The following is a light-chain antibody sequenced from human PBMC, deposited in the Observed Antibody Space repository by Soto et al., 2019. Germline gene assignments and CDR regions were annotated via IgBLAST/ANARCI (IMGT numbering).Light chain of an antibody. Sequence: DVQMNQSPSTLSGSVGDRVTITYRASQTISSWLAWYQQKPGKAPKLLIYKASTLKSGVPSRFSGSGSGTEFTLTISSLQPDDFATYYCQHYNSYPPTFGQGTKVDI. V-gene: IGKV1-5*03. CDR3: QHYNSYPPT. CDR2: KAS. J-gene: IGKJ1*01. CDR1: QTISSW.